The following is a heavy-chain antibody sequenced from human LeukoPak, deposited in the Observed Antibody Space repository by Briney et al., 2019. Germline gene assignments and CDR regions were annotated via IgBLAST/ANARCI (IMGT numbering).Heavy chain of an antibody. J-gene: IGHJ5*02. Sequence: PSETLSLTCTVSGGSISSYYWSWIRQPPGKGLEWIGYIYYSGSTNYNPSLKSRVTISADTSKKQFSLKLRSVTAADTAVYYCARQWLVNWFDPWGQGTLVTVSS. CDR1: GGSISSYY. D-gene: IGHD6-19*01. CDR2: IYYSGST. CDR3: ARQWLVNWFDP. V-gene: IGHV4-59*08.